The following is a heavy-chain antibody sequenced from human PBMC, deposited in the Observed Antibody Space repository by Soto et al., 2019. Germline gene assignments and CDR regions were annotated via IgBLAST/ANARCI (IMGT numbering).Heavy chain of an antibody. V-gene: IGHV4-34*01. CDR2: INHSGST. CDR3: AGVVWFRGMDV. J-gene: IGHJ6*02. Sequence: SETLCLTCAVYGGSFSGYYWSWIRQPPGKGLEWVGEINHSGSTIYNASLKTRVTISVDTSKNQFSLKLSSVTPEDTAVYCCAGVVWFRGMDVWGQGTPVTVSS. D-gene: IGHD3-16*01. CDR1: GGSFSGYY.